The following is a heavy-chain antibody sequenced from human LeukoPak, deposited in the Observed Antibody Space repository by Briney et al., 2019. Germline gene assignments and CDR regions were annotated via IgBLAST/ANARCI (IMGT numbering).Heavy chain of an antibody. V-gene: IGHV3-23*01. D-gene: IGHD1-26*01. CDR2: ISGSGGST. Sequence: GGSLRLSCAASGFTFDDYGMNWVRQAPGKGLEWASAISGSGGSTYYADSVKGRFTISRDNSKNTLYLQMNSLRAEDTAVYYCAAQVGATPGRNAFDIWGQGTMVTVSS. CDR3: AAQVGATPGRNAFDI. J-gene: IGHJ3*02. CDR1: GFTFDDYG.